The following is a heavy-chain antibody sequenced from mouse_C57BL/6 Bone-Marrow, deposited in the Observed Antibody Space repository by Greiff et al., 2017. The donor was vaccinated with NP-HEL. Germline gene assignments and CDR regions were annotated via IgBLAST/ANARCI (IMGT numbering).Heavy chain of an antibody. D-gene: IGHD1-1*01. Sequence: VQLQQSGPELVKPGASVKIPCKASGYTFTDYNMDWVKQSHGKSLEWIGDINPNNGGTIYNQKFKGKATLTVDKSSSTAYMELRSLTSEDTAVYYCARGRDYGSSFYAMDYWGQGTSVTVSS. J-gene: IGHJ4*01. V-gene: IGHV1-18*01. CDR2: INPNNGGT. CDR3: ARGRDYGSSFYAMDY. CDR1: GYTFTDYN.